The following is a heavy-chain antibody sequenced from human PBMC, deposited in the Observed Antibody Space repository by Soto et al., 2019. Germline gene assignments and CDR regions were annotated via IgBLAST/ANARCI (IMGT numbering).Heavy chain of an antibody. CDR3: ARGYSYNRGLYGMDV. CDR1: GGTFSSYA. CDR2: IIPIFGTT. V-gene: IGHV1-69*06. Sequence: SVKVSCKASGGTFSSYAISWVRQAPGQGLEWLGEIIPIFGTTKYAQNLQGRVTLTADKSTSTAYMELSSLGSEDTADYYCARGYSYNRGLYGMDVWGQGTTVTVSS. J-gene: IGHJ6*02. D-gene: IGHD5-18*01.